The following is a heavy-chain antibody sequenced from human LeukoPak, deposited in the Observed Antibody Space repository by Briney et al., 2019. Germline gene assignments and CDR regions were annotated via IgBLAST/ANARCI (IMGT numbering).Heavy chain of an antibody. D-gene: IGHD6-13*01. CDR3: ARRRGWKPQLVYCEY. V-gene: IGHV4-59*08. CDR1: GGSISSYY. J-gene: IGHJ4*02. Sequence: PSETLSLTCTVSGGSISSYYWSWIRQPTGKGLEWIGYSYHSGSHIYNPSHKRRVTITADTYKNQFSLKLTSTAAADTAIYDCARRRGWKPQLVYCEYWGEGTLDTVSS. CDR2: SYHSGSH.